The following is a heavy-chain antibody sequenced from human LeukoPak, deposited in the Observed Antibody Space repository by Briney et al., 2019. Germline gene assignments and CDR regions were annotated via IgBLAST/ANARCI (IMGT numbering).Heavy chain of an antibody. V-gene: IGHV3-13*01. CDR1: GFTFSSYD. Sequence: PGGSLRLSCAASGFTFSSYDMHWVRQAPGRGLEWVSAIGIAGDTYYPDSVKGRFTISRENAENSMYLQMNSLKDGDTAVYYCIRGGIQVSGIDAFDIWGQGTMVTVSS. D-gene: IGHD5/OR15-5a*01. CDR2: IGIAGDT. CDR3: IRGGIQVSGIDAFDI. J-gene: IGHJ3*02.